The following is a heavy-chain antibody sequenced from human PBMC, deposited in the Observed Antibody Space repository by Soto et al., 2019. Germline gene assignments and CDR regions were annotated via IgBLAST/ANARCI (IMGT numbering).Heavy chain of an antibody. CDR1: GYTFTSYG. CDR2: ISAYNGNT. D-gene: IGHD2-15*01. V-gene: IGHV1-18*01. CDR3: ARTGWLMVAARNYYYYMDV. J-gene: IGHJ6*03. Sequence: ASVKVSCKASGYTFTSYGISWVRQAPGQGLEWMGWISAYNGNTNYAQKLQGRVTMTTDTSTSTAYMELRSLRSDDTAVYYCARTGWLMVAARNYYYYMDVWGKGTTVNVSS.